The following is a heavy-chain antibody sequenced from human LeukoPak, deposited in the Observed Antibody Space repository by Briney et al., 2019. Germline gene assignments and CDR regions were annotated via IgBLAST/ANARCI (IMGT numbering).Heavy chain of an antibody. D-gene: IGHD6-19*01. J-gene: IGHJ3*02. Sequence: GRSLRLSCAASGFTFDDYAMHWVRQAPGKGLEWVLGISWNSGSIGYADSVKGRFTISRDNAKNSLYLQMNSLRAEDTALYYCAKGSSGWYQDAFDIWGQGTMVTVSS. CDR3: AKGSSGWYQDAFDI. CDR1: GFTFDDYA. CDR2: ISWNSGSI. V-gene: IGHV3-9*01.